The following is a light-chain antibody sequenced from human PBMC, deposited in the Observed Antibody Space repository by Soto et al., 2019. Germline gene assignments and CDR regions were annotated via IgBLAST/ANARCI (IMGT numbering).Light chain of an antibody. CDR2: DAS. Sequence: DIQMTQSPSTLSASLGDRVSIICRASQSISIWLAWYQQKPGKAPKLLIYDASTLESGVPSSFSGSGSGTEFTLTINSLQADDLATYYCQQYHSYSPTFGQGTKVEI. J-gene: IGKJ1*01. CDR3: QQYHSYSPT. V-gene: IGKV1-5*02. CDR1: QSISIW.